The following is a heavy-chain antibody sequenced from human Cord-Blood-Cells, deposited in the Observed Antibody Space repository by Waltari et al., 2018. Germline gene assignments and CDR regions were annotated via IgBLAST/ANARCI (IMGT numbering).Heavy chain of an antibody. CDR1: GFTFSSYA. J-gene: IGHJ4*02. Sequence: QVQLVESGGGVVQPGRSLRLSCAASGFTFSSYAMHWVRQAPGKGREWVAVMSYYGSKKYYADSVKGRFTISRDNSKNTLYLQMNSLRAEDTAVYYCARGGRGLLWFGESFDYWGQGTLVTVSS. CDR2: MSYYGSKK. D-gene: IGHD3-10*01. CDR3: ARGGRGLLWFGESFDY. V-gene: IGHV3-30*04.